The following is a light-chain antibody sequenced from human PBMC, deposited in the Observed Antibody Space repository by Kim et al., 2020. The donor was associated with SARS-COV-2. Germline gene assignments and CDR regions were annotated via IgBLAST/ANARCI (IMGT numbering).Light chain of an antibody. J-gene: IGKJ3*01. V-gene: IGKV2D-30*01. CDR3: MQDPHCPFT. CDR1: PCIPDRTGTTS. CDR2: QVS. Sequence: PAYISCMSTPCIPDRTGTTSLNWFQQSPRHSPRRLLYQVSSWASRVPDRFRARGLGTDSTLNISRVEPAAVAVYYCMQDPHCPFTFGHGTKVDIK.